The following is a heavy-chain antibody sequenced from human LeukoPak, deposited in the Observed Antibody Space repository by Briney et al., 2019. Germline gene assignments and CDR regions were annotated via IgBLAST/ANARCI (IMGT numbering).Heavy chain of an antibody. CDR2: IYYSGST. V-gene: IGHV4-59*01. CDR1: GGSISSYY. J-gene: IGHJ4*02. CDR3: ARTGPRQLIDY. D-gene: IGHD6-19*01. Sequence: SETLSLTCTVSGGSISSYYWSWIRQPPGKGLEWIGYIYYSGSTNYNPSLKSRVTISVDTSKNQFSLKLSSVTAADTAVYYCARTGPRQLIDYWGQGTLVTVSS.